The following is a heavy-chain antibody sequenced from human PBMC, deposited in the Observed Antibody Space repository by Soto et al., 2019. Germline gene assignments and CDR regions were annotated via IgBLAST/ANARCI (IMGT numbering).Heavy chain of an antibody. CDR2: INQRGSA. CDR3: ARTAIVTTNCFDP. CDR1: GESFLGYD. Sequence: QVHLQQWGAGLLKPSETLSLTCAVYGESFLGYDWTWIRQPPGKGLEWIGEINQRGSANYNPSLKSRVTMSVDTSNNQFSLKLSSVTAADTSVYSCARTAIVTTNCFDPWGQGTLVTVSS. D-gene: IGHD5-12*01. J-gene: IGHJ5*02. V-gene: IGHV4-34*02.